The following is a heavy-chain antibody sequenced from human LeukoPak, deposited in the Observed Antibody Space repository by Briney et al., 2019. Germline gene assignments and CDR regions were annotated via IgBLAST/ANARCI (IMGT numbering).Heavy chain of an antibody. CDR3: ARDGSGFYLYNYMDV. Sequence: GGSLRLSCAASGFTFSSYAMHWVRQAPGKGLEWVASISTVSTYTFYADSVKGRFSISRDNVRNLLYLQMSSLGAEDTAVYYCARDGSGFYLYNYMDVWGKGTTVTVSS. CDR1: GFTFSSYA. D-gene: IGHD6-25*01. J-gene: IGHJ6*03. CDR2: ISTVSTYT. V-gene: IGHV3-21*06.